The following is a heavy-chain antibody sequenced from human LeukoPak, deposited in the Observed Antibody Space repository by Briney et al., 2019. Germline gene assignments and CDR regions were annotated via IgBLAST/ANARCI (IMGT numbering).Heavy chain of an antibody. V-gene: IGHV3-9*01. CDR2: ISWNSGSI. J-gene: IGHJ4*02. D-gene: IGHD6-19*01. Sequence: PGGSLRLSCAVSGFTFDDYAMHWVRQAPGKGLEWVSGISWNSGSIGYADSVKGRFTISRDNAKNSLYLQMNSLRAEDTALYYCAKASMYKAVAGHLNWGQGTLVTVSS. CDR1: GFTFDDYA. CDR3: AKASMYKAVAGHLN.